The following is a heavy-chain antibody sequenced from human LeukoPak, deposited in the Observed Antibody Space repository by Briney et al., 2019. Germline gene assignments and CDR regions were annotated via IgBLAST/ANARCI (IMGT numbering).Heavy chain of an antibody. D-gene: IGHD5-24*01. CDR2: INHSGST. J-gene: IGHJ4*02. CDR1: GGSFSGYY. Sequence: SETLSLTCAVYGGSFSGYYWSWIRQPPGKGLEWIGEINHSGSTNYNPSLKSRVTISVDTSKNQFSLKLSSVTAADTAVYYCARDDPRDGYNLVYWGQGTLVTVSS. V-gene: IGHV4-34*01. CDR3: ARDDPRDGYNLVY.